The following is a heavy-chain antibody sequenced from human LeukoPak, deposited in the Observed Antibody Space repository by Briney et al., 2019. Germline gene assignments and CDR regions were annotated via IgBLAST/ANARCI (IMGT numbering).Heavy chain of an antibody. J-gene: IGHJ4*02. Sequence: GGSLRLSCAASGFTFSDYYMSWIRQSPGKGLEWVSYIASGAGAISYADSVKGRFTISRDNAKDSLYLQMDSLRADDTVIYYCARVILGTYGLDYWGQGTLVTVSS. V-gene: IGHV3-11*01. CDR2: IASGAGAI. CDR1: GFTFSDYY. D-gene: IGHD3-10*01. CDR3: ARVILGTYGLDY.